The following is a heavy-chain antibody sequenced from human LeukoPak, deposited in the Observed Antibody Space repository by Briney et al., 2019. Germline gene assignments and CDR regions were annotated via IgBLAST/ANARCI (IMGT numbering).Heavy chain of an antibody. D-gene: IGHD3-10*01. CDR2: SSTYNGDR. J-gene: IGHJ3*02. CDR1: GYTFNKYG. Sequence: ASVKVSCKASGYTFNKYGISWLRQAPGQGLEWMGWSSTYNGDRKSAQKLRGRVTMTTDTPTSTAYMELGSLRSDDTAMYYCARDRSGSLVAFDIWGQGTMVTVSP. V-gene: IGHV1-18*01. CDR3: ARDRSGSLVAFDI.